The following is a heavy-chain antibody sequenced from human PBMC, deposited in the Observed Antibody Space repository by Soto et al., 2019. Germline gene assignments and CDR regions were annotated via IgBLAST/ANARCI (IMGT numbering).Heavy chain of an antibody. CDR2: INPNSGGT. D-gene: IGHD6-19*01. V-gene: IGHV1-2*04. CDR3: ARGKRSGWGTEWFDP. CDR1: GYTFTGYY. J-gene: IGHJ5*02. Sequence: QVQLVQSGAEVKKPGASVKVSCKASGYTFTGYYMHWVRQAPGQGLEWMGWINPNSGGTNYAQRFQGWVTMTRDTSISTAYMELSRLRSDDTAVYYCARGKRSGWGTEWFDPWGQGTLVTVSS.